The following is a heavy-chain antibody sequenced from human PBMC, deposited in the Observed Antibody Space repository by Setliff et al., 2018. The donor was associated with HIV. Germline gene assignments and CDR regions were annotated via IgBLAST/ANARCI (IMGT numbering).Heavy chain of an antibody. Sequence: ASVKVSCKASGGTFSTYAISWVRQAPGQGLEWMGGIIPIFGTANYDQRFQGRVTITADKPSNTVYMELTSLTSEDTAVYYCAREHGEYCSGGTCYHHYYFDYWG. D-gene: IGHD2-15*01. V-gene: IGHV1-69*06. CDR2: IIPIFGTA. J-gene: IGHJ4*01. CDR3: AREHGEYCSGGTCYHHYYFDY. CDR1: GGTFSTYA.